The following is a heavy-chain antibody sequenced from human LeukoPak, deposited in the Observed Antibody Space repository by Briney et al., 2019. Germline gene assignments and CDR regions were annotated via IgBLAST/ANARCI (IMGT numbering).Heavy chain of an antibody. D-gene: IGHD1-26*01. CDR1: GGSISTYY. J-gene: IGHJ4*02. CDR2: VYYSGTT. V-gene: IGHV4-59*08. Sequence: SETLSLTCIVSGGSISTYYWSWIRQTPGKGLEWIGYVYYSGTTNYNPSLKGRVTISSDTSKNQFSLNLRSVNVADTAIYYCARHGGSLGYFDYWGKGTLVTVSS. CDR3: ARHGGSLGYFDY.